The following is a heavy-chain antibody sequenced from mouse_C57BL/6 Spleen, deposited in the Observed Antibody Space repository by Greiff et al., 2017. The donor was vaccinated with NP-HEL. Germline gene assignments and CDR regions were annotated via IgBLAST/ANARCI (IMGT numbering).Heavy chain of an antibody. V-gene: IGHV1-5*01. D-gene: IGHD2-1*01. CDR3: TRGGIYYGNYGDY. CDR1: GYTFTSYW. Sequence: EVQLQQSGTVLARPGASVKMSCKTSGYTFTSYWMHWVKQRPGQGLEWIGAISPGNSDTSYNQKFKGTAKLTAVTSASTAYMELSSLTNEDSAVYYCTRGGIYYGNYGDYWGQGTTLTGSS. J-gene: IGHJ2*01. CDR2: ISPGNSDT.